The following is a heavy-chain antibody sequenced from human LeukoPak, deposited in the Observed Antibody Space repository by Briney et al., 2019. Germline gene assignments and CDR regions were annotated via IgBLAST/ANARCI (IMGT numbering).Heavy chain of an antibody. D-gene: IGHD5-18*01. CDR1: GGSFSDYY. CDR2: INHSGST. Sequence: PSETLSLTCAIYGGSFSDYYWSWIRQPPGKGLEWIGEINHSGSTSYNPSLESRVTISVDTSKRQFSLKMRSVTAADAAVYYCARGRRGYTAMGKYFDYWGQGTLVTVSS. V-gene: IGHV4-34*01. J-gene: IGHJ4*02. CDR3: ARGRRGYTAMGKYFDY.